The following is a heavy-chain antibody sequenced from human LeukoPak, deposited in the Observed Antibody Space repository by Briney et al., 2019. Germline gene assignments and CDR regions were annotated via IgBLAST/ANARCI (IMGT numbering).Heavy chain of an antibody. CDR2: INPNSGDT. J-gene: IGHJ4*02. V-gene: IGHV1-2*02. CDR3: ARDPSRRGNIDY. D-gene: IGHD5-24*01. CDR1: GYTFSGYY. Sequence: ASVKVSCKASGYTFSGYYMHWVRQAPGQGLEWMGWINPNSGDTNYAQKFQGRVTMTRDMSINTAYVELGRLRSDDTAVYYCARDPSRRGNIDYWGQGTLVTVSS.